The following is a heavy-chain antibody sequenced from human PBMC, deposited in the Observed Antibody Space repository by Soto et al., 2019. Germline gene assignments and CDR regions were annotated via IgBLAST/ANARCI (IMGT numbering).Heavy chain of an antibody. CDR1: GYTFTNYD. Sequence: QAQLVQSGAEVKEPGASVKVSCKASGYTFTNYDISWVRQATGQGREWMGWMNPNSANTGYAQKFQGRVSMTRDTSTNTAYMELSSLKSEDTAIYYCARMATSGTLNWFDPWGQGTLVTVSS. CDR2: MNPNSANT. V-gene: IGHV1-8*01. D-gene: IGHD1-26*01. J-gene: IGHJ5*02. CDR3: ARMATSGTLNWFDP.